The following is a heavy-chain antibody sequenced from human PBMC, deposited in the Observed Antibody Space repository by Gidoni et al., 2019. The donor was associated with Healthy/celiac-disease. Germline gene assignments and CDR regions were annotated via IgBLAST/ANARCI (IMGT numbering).Heavy chain of an antibody. V-gene: IGHV1-69*01. CDR2: SIPIVGTA. CDR3: ASYPIGSSGYDY. D-gene: IGHD3-22*01. J-gene: IGHJ4*02. CDR1: GGTFSNYA. Sequence: QVQLVQSGAEVKKPVSSVKVPCRASGGTFSNYAISCVRQALGQGLEWMGGSIPIVGTANDAQKFQGRVTITADEYTSTAYMKLSSLRSEDTAVYYCASYPIGSSGYDYWGQGTLVTVSS.